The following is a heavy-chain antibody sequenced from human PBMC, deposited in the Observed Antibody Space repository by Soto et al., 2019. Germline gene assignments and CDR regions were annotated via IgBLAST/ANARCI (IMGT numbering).Heavy chain of an antibody. Sequence: QVQLLQSRAEVRKPGASVKVSCRASGYTFTTHGISWVRQAPGQGPEWMGWISAFNGYTEYAQNFKGRVSMTTDTSTTTVYMELTTLRSEDTAVYYWAREGADRSSSWGGDFDYWGQGTLVTVSS. CDR1: GYTFTTHG. V-gene: IGHV1-18*04. CDR3: AREGADRSSSWGGDFDY. CDR2: ISAFNGYT. J-gene: IGHJ4*02. D-gene: IGHD6-6*01.